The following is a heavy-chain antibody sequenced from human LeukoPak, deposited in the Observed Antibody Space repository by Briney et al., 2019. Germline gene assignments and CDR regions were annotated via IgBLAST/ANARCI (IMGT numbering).Heavy chain of an antibody. D-gene: IGHD3-22*01. V-gene: IGHV1-24*01. CDR3: ATDRGYYDSSGYYLPFDY. CDR1: GYTLTEFS. J-gene: IGHJ4*02. Sequence: ASVKVSCTVSGYTLTEFSMHWVRQAPGKGLEWMGGFDPEDGETIYAQKFQGRVTMTEDTSTDTAYMELSSLRSEDTAVYYCATDRGYYDSSGYYLPFDYWGQGTLVTVSS. CDR2: FDPEDGET.